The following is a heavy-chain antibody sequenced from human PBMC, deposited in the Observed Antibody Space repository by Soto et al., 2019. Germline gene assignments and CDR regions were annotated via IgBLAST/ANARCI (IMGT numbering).Heavy chain of an antibody. V-gene: IGHV4-59*01. Sequence: LSLTCTVSGGSISSYYWSWIRQPPGKGLEWIGYTYYSGSTNYNPSLKSRVTISVDTFKNQFSLKLSSVTAADTAVYYCAREARITIFGVATGGWFDPWGQGTLVTVSS. D-gene: IGHD3-3*01. CDR3: AREARITIFGVATGGWFDP. J-gene: IGHJ5*02. CDR1: GGSISSYY. CDR2: TYYSGST.